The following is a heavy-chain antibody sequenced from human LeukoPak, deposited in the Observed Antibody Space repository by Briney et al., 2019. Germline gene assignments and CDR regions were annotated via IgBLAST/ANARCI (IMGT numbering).Heavy chain of an antibody. CDR1: GGSISSGGYY. J-gene: IGHJ4*02. V-gene: IGHV4-31*03. CDR3: ARAHRDPEFFFDY. CDR2: IYYSGST. Sequence: SETLSLTCTVSGGSISSGGYYWSWIRQHPGKGLEWIGYIYYSGSTYYNPSLKSRVTISVDTSKNQLSLKLSSVTAADTAVYYCARAHRDPEFFFDYWGQGTLVTVSS. D-gene: IGHD3-10*01.